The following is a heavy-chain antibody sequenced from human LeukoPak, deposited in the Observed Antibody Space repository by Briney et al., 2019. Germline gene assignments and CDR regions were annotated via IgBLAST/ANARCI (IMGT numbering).Heavy chain of an antibody. CDR1: GFLFSNYV. D-gene: IGHD2-15*01. CDR3: ARRDNVVVVSASDY. J-gene: IGHJ4*02. CDR2: ITAGGDTT. Sequence: PGGSLRLSFAASGFLFSNYVMIWVRRAPGKGLGWVSGITAGGDTTYYADSVKGRFTMSRDNSRDTVYLQMNSLRVDDTAIYYCARRDNVVVVSASDYWGQGTLVTVSS. V-gene: IGHV3-23*01.